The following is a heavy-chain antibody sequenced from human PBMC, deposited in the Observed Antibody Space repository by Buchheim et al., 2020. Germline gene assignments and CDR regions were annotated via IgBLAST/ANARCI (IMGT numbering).Heavy chain of an antibody. V-gene: IGHV1-8*02. CDR3: ARVLDCSGGSCYGFDY. CDR1: GYTFTSYY. D-gene: IGHD2-15*01. CDR2: MNPNSGNT. Sequence: QVQLVQSGAEVKKPGASVKVSCKASGYTFTSYYMHWVRQATGQGLEWMGWMNPNSGNTGYAQKFQGRVTMTRNTSISTTYMELSSLRSEDTAVYYCARVLDCSGGSCYGFDYWGQGTL. J-gene: IGHJ4*02.